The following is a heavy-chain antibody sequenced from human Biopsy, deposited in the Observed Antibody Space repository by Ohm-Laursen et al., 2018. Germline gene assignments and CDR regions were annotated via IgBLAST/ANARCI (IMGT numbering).Heavy chain of an antibody. CDR2: THDTGTT. Sequence: SDTLSLTCTVSGDSISTSTTYYWAWLRQPPGKGLEYIGSTHDTGTTDYSPSLKTRVSLSVDTSTKVFSLILSSVTAADTAVYYCAAGATWLVHYWGQGTLVTVSS. V-gene: IGHV4-61*05. CDR3: AAGATWLVHY. CDR1: GDSISTSTTYY. J-gene: IGHJ4*02. D-gene: IGHD6-19*01.